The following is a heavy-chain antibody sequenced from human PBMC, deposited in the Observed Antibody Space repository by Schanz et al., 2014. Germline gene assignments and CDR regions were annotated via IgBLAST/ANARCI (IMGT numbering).Heavy chain of an antibody. V-gene: IGHV3-23*01. CDR3: ARRASCSRIGCPFDS. CDR1: GFTFSSYA. CDR2: ISGSGGST. Sequence: VQLLQFGGGVVQPGRSLRLSCAASGFTFSSYAMHWVRQAPGKGLEWVSAISGSGGSTYYADSVKGRFTISRDNAKNSLYVQMNSLKTEDTAMYYCARRASCSRIGCPFDSWGQGTLVTVSS. D-gene: IGHD2-2*01. J-gene: IGHJ4*02.